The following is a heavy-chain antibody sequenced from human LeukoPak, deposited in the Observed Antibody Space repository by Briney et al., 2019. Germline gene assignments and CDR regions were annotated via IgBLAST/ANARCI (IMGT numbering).Heavy chain of an antibody. CDR1: XXTFTGXY. CDR2: INPNSGGT. J-gene: IGHJ5*02. D-gene: IGHD3-9*01. CDR3: ARGGFDWLLTPQFDP. V-gene: IGHV1-2*02. Sequence: VXVSCKXXXXTFTGXYMHWVRQAPGQGLEGMGWINPNSGGTNYAQKFQGRVTMTRDTSISTAYMELSRLRSDDTAVYYCARGGFDWLLTPQFDPWGQGTLVTVSS.